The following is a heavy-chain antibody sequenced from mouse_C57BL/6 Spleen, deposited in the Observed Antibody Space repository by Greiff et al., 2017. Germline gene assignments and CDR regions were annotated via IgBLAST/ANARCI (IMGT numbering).Heavy chain of an antibody. CDR1: GYTFTSYG. CDR2: IDPSDSYT. CDR3: AGSPLLRYLYFDY. Sequence: QVQLKQPGAELVMPGASVKLSCTASGYTFTSYGMPWVKQRPGQGLEWIGEIDPSDSYTNYKQKFKGKSTLTVDKSSSTAYMQRSSLTSEDSAVYSCAGSPLLRYLYFDYWGQGTTLTVSS. D-gene: IGHD1-1*01. J-gene: IGHJ2*01. V-gene: IGHV1-69*01.